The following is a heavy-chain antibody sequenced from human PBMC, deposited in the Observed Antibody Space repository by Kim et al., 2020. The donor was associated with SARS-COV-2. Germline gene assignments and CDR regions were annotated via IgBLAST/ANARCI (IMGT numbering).Heavy chain of an antibody. CDR3: AKGGSYIDH. CDR1: GFTFSSFD. J-gene: IGHJ4*02. CDR2: IGYSGVTT. D-gene: IGHD3-16*01. V-gene: IGHV3-23*01. Sequence: GGSLRLSCEASGFTFSSFDMSWVRQAPGKGLEWVSGIGYSGVTTYYADSVKGRFTISRDNSKNTLYLQMNSLRAEDTAVYYCAKGGSYIDHWCQGTLVTV.